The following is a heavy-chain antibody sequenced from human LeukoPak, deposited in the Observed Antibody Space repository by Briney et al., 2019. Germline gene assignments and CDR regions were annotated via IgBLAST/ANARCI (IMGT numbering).Heavy chain of an antibody. CDR2: IYHSGST. CDR1: GGSISSSNW. D-gene: IGHD2-21*02. J-gene: IGHJ4*02. CDR3: ARTAYCGGDCYSYYFDY. V-gene: IGHV4-4*02. Sequence: PSGTLSLTCAVSGGSISSSNWWSWVRQPPGKGLEWIGEIYHSGSTNYNPSLKSRVTISVDKSKNQFSLKLSSVTAADTAVYYCARTAYCGGDCYSYYFDYWGQGTLVTVSS.